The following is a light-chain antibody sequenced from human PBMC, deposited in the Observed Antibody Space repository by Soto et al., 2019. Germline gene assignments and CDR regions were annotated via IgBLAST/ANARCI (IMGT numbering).Light chain of an antibody. CDR1: QGISSY. J-gene: IGKJ5*01. CDR2: AAS. Sequence: GDRGSVRRSASQGISSYLAWYQQKPGKAPKLLIYAASTLQSGVPSRFSGSGSGTDFTLTISCLQSEDFATYYCQQYYSYPSFSFGQGTRLEL. CDR3: QQYYSYPSFS. V-gene: IGKV1-8*01.